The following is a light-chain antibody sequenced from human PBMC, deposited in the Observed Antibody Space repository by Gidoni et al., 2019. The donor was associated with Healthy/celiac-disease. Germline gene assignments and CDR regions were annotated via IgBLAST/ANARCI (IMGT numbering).Light chain of an antibody. CDR2: AAC. CDR3: QQDYSYPPWT. Sequence: AIRMTQSPSSFSASTGDRVTITCRASPGISSYLAWYQQKPGKAPKLLIYAACTLQSGVPSRVSGSGSVTDFTLTISCLQSEDFATYYCQQDYSYPPWTFGQGTKVEIK. J-gene: IGKJ1*01. CDR1: PGISSY. V-gene: IGKV1-8*01.